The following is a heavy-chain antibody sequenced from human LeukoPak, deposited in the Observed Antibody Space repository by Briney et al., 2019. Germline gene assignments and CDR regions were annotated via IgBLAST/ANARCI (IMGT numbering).Heavy chain of an antibody. CDR1: GFTVSSNY. D-gene: IGHD4/OR15-4a*01. Sequence: GILRLSCAASGFTVSSNYMNWVRQAPGKGLEWVSLIYSGGSTYYADSVQGRFTISRDNSMNTLYLQMNSLRVEDTAVYYCARELNYYYYGMDVWGQGTTVTVSS. CDR3: ARELNYYYYGMDV. J-gene: IGHJ6*02. CDR2: IYSGGST. V-gene: IGHV3-53*01.